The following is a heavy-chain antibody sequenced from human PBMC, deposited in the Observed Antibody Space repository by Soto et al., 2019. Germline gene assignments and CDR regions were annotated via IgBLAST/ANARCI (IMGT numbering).Heavy chain of an antibody. CDR2: TYYRSKWYN. Sequence: SQTLSLTCAISGDSVSSNSAAWNWIRQSPSRGLEWLGRTYYRSKWYNDYAVSVKSRITINPDTSKNQFSLQLNSVTPEDTAVYYCARDRGYSYGSDYYYYYGMDVWGQGTTVTVS. J-gene: IGHJ6*02. CDR1: GDSVSSNSAA. V-gene: IGHV6-1*01. D-gene: IGHD5-18*01. CDR3: ARDRGYSYGSDYYYYYGMDV.